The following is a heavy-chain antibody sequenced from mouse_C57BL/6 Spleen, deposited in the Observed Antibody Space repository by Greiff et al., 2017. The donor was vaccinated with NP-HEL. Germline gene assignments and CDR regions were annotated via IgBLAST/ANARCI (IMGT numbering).Heavy chain of an antibody. V-gene: IGHV3-6*01. D-gene: IGHD2-4*01. CDR2: ISYDGSN. Sequence: EVQVVESGPGLVKPSQSLSLTCSVTGYSITSGYYWNWIRQFPGNKLEWMGYISYDGSNNYNPSLKNRISITRDTSKNQFFLKLNSVTTEDTATYYCARAPAYDYDWYFDVWGTGTTVTVSS. CDR3: ARAPAYDYDWYFDV. CDR1: GYSITSGYY. J-gene: IGHJ1*03.